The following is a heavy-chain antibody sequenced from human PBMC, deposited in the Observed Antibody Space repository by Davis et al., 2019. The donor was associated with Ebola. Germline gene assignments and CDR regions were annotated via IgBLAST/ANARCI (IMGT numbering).Heavy chain of an antibody. CDR2: VSRKGGS. D-gene: IGHD2-2*01. V-gene: IGHV3-23*01. J-gene: IGHJ6*03. Sequence: PGGSLRLSCAASGFTFNKYGMSWVRQALGKGLEWVAAVSRKGGSYYADSVKGRFTVYRDTAKDTLFLQMDSLRAEDTALYYCAKIYCSRASCSWEHDYYYYYMDAWGKGTTVTVSS. CDR1: GFTFNKYG. CDR3: AKIYCSRASCSWEHDYYYYYMDA.